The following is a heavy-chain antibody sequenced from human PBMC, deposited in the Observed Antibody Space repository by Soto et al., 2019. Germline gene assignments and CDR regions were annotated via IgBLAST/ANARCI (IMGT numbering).Heavy chain of an antibody. CDR2: TRNRANGYTT. CDR3: ARCQYGSGSYYNDY. CDR1: GFTFSDHY. D-gene: IGHD3-10*01. J-gene: IGHJ4*02. V-gene: IGHV3-72*01. Sequence: EVQLVESGGGLVQPGGSLRLSCAASGFTFSDHYMDWVRQAPGKGLEWGGRTRNRANGYTTEYAASVKGRFTVSRDDSKNSMYLHMNGLKTEDTAMYYCARCQYGSGSYYNDYWGQGTLVTVSS.